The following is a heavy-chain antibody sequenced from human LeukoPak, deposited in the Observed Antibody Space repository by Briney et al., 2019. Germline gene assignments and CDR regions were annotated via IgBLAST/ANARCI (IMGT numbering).Heavy chain of an antibody. Sequence: GGSLRLSCAASGFTFSSYEMNWVRQAPGKGLEWVSYINSSGSTIYYADSVKGRFTISRDNAKNSLYLQMNSLRAEDTAVYYCARVYSSGWYISGADYFDYWGQGALVTVSS. CDR1: GFTFSSYE. V-gene: IGHV3-48*03. CDR3: ARVYSSGWYISGADYFDY. CDR2: INSSGSTI. J-gene: IGHJ4*02. D-gene: IGHD6-19*01.